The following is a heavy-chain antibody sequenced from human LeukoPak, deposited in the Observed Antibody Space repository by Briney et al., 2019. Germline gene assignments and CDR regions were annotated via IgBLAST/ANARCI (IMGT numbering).Heavy chain of an antibody. V-gene: IGHV3-21*01. CDR3: ARAAAGASSWFDP. CDR1: GFTFSSYT. D-gene: IGHD1-14*01. J-gene: IGHJ5*02. Sequence: PGGSLRLSCAASGFTFSSYTMNWVRQAPGKGLEWASSISSGTTYIYYADSVKGRFTISRDNAKNSLYLQMNSLRAEDTAVYYCARAAAGASSWFDPWGQGTLVTVSS. CDR2: ISSGTTYI.